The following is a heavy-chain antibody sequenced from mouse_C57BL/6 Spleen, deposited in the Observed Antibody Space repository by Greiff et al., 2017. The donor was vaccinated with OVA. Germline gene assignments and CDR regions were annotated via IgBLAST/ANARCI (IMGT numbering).Heavy chain of an antibody. D-gene: IGHD1-1*01. J-gene: IGHJ2*01. V-gene: IGHV1-18*01. CDR1: GYTFTDYN. Sequence: LVEPGASVKIPCKASGYTFTDYNMDWVKQSHGKSLEWIGDIHPNIGGTIYNQKFKGKATLTVDKSSSTAYMALRSLTSEDTAVYYCARRGPYGSSYNYWGQGTTLTVSS. CDR3: ARRGPYGSSYNY. CDR2: IHPNIGGT.